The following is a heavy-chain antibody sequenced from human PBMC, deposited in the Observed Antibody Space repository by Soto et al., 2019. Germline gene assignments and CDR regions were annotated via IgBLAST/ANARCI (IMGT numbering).Heavy chain of an antibody. Sequence: GGSLRLSCAASGFTFSSYAMHWVRQAPGKGLEWVAVISYDGSNKYFADSVKGRFTISRDNSKNTLYLQMNSLRAEDTAVYYCARAWAHYYDSSGYSVFDYWGQGTLVTVSS. CDR3: ARAWAHYYDSSGYSVFDY. CDR2: ISYDGSNK. V-gene: IGHV3-30-3*01. J-gene: IGHJ4*02. D-gene: IGHD3-22*01. CDR1: GFTFSSYA.